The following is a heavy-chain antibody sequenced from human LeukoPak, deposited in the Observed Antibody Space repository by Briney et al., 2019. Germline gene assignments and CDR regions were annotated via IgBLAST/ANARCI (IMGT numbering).Heavy chain of an antibody. Sequence: ASVKVSCKASGYTFTGYGISWVRQAPGQGLEWMGWISAYNGNTNYAQKLQGRVTMTTDTSTSTAYMELRSLRSDDTAVYYCAREDYYDSSGYDRAFDIWGRGTMVTVSS. CDR3: AREDYYDSSGYDRAFDI. V-gene: IGHV1-18*01. J-gene: IGHJ3*02. CDR2: ISAYNGNT. CDR1: GYTFTGYG. D-gene: IGHD3-22*01.